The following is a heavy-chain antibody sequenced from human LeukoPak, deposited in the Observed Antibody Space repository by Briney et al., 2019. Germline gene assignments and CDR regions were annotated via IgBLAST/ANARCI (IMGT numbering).Heavy chain of an antibody. V-gene: IGHV3-23*01. Sequence: GGSLRLSCAASGFTFSSYAMSWVRQAPGKGLEWVSAISGSGGSTYYADSVKGRFTISRDNSKNTLYLQMNSLRAEDTAVYYCAKTRGDDYGGNPLPFDYWGQGTLVTVSS. CDR2: ISGSGGST. D-gene: IGHD4-23*01. J-gene: IGHJ4*02. CDR3: AKTRGDDYGGNPLPFDY. CDR1: GFTFSSYA.